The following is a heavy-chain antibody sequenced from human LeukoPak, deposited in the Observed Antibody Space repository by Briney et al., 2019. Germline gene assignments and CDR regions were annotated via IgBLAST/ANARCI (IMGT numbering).Heavy chain of an antibody. V-gene: IGHV3-23*01. CDR3: AKGGGSYYSGYYYYMDV. CDR1: GFTFSSYA. CDR2: ISGSGGST. J-gene: IGHJ6*03. D-gene: IGHD1-26*01. Sequence: GGSLRLSCAASGFTFSSYAMSWVRQAPGKGLEWVSAISGSGGSTYYADSVKGRFTISRDNSKNTLYLQMNSLRAEDTAVYYCAKGGGSYYSGYYYYMDVWGKGTTVTVSS.